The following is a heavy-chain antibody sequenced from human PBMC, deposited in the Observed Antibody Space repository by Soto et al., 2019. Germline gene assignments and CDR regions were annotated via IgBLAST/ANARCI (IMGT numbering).Heavy chain of an antibody. J-gene: IGHJ6*03. CDR3: ARGPGYNWNDRPGATNYYMDV. CDR1: GYTYSRYD. D-gene: IGHD1-1*01. Sequence: GASVKVSCKASGYTYSRYDSNWLRQATGQGLAWMGWMNPNSGNTGYAQKFQGRVTMTRNTSISTAYMELSSLRSEDTAVYYCARGPGYNWNDRPGATNYYMDVWGKGTTVTVSS. CDR2: MNPNSGNT. V-gene: IGHV1-8*01.